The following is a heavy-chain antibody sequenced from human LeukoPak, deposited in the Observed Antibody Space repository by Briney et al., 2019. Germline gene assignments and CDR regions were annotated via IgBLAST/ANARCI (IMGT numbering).Heavy chain of an antibody. CDR1: GYTFTSYD. J-gene: IGHJ4*02. CDR3: ARVYSSGWRYYFDY. D-gene: IGHD6-19*01. Sequence: ASVKVSCKASGYTFTSYDINWVRQATGQGLEWMGWMNPNSGNTGYAQKFQGRVTMTRNTSISTAYMELSSLRSEDTAVYYCARVYSSGWRYYFDYWGQGTLVTVSS. V-gene: IGHV1-8*01. CDR2: MNPNSGNT.